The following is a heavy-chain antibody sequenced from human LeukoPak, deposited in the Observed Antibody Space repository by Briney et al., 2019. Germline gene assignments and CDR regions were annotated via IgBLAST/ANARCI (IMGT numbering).Heavy chain of an antibody. CDR2: VYYSGST. Sequence: PSETLSLTCTVSGGSISSNSYYWGWIRQPPGKGLEWIGSVYYSGSTYYKPSLKSRVTISVDTSKNQFSLKLSSVTAADTAVYYCARTSLQWLPSFIFDYWGQGTLVTVSS. V-gene: IGHV4-39*07. CDR1: GGSISSNSYY. J-gene: IGHJ4*02. D-gene: IGHD6-19*01. CDR3: ARTSLQWLPSFIFDY.